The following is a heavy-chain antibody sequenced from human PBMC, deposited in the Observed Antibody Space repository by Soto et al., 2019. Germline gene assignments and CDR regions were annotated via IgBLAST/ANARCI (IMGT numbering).Heavy chain of an antibody. CDR3: ARDYYYDSSGYWDAFDI. V-gene: IGHV3-30-3*01. CDR2: ISYDGSNK. Sequence: QVQLVESGGGVVQPGRSLRLSCAASGFTFSSYAMHWVRQAPGKGLEWVAVISYDGSNKYYADSVKGRFTISRDNSKNTLYLQMNSLRAEDTAVYYCARDYYYDSSGYWDAFDIWGQGTMFTVSS. CDR1: GFTFSSYA. D-gene: IGHD3-22*01. J-gene: IGHJ3*02.